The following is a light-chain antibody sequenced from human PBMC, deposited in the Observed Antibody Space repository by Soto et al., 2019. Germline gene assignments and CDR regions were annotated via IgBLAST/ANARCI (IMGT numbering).Light chain of an antibody. CDR2: AES. Sequence: IQLTQSPSSLSPPVGGTLTIICRASQPIDRYLNCLQQKSGQANKLMMSAESTLRSGVQSRFSASGSGTDFTLTISSMQPEDYATYYCKQSYNAQFNFGHGTKVDIK. J-gene: IGKJ3*01. CDR3: KQSYNAQFN. V-gene: IGKV1-39*01. CDR1: QPIDRY.